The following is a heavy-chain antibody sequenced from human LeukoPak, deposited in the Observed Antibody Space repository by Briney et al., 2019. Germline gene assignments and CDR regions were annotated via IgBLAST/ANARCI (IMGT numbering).Heavy chain of an antibody. CDR1: GFTVSSNY. CDR2: LYSAGNT. D-gene: IGHD2/OR15-2a*01. Sequence: GRSLRLSCAASGFTVSSNYMNWVRQAPGKGLEWVSVLYSAGNTFYADSVKGRFTISRDNSKNTLYLQMRPEDTAVYYCARAREYLAIDYWGQGTLVTVSS. CDR3: ARAREYLAIDY. V-gene: IGHV3-66*02. J-gene: IGHJ4*02.